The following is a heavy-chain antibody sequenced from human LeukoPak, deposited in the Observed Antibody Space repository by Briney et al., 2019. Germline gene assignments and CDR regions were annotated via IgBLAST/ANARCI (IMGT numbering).Heavy chain of an antibody. D-gene: IGHD5-12*01. Sequence: GGSLRLSCAASGCTFSSYAMIWVRQAPGKGLEWVSAISGSGGSTYYADSVKGRFTISRDNSKNTLYLQMNSLRAEDTAVYYCAKVRGMWATIWYFDYWGQGTLVTVSS. CDR2: ISGSGGST. CDR1: GCTFSSYA. J-gene: IGHJ4*02. V-gene: IGHV3-23*01. CDR3: AKVRGMWATIWYFDY.